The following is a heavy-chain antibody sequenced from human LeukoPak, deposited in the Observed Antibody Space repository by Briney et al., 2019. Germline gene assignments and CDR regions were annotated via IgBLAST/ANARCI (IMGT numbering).Heavy chain of an antibody. CDR2: IIPIFGTA. J-gene: IGHJ6*02. CDR3: ARGECSGGSCYFPVDYYYGMDV. V-gene: IGHV1-69*13. CDR1: GGTFSSYA. Sequence: ASVKASCKASGGTFSSYAISWVRQAPGQGLKWMGGIIPIFGTANYAQKFQGRVTITADESTSTAYMELSSLRSEDTAVYYCARGECSGGSCYFPVDYYYGMDVWGQGTTVTVSS. D-gene: IGHD2-15*01.